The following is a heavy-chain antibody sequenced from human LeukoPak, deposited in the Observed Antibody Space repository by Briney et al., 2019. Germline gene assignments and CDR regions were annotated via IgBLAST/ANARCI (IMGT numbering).Heavy chain of an antibody. CDR2: ISGSGGDT. J-gene: IGHJ1*01. V-gene: IGHV3-23*01. CDR1: GFTFSGYA. Sequence: GSLSLSCAASGFTFSGYAMSWVRQAPGKGLEWVSAISGSGGDTYYAESVKARFTISRQNSKNTLYLQMNSLRAEDTAVYYCAKPSVGVAGPVGHWGQGTLVTVSS. D-gene: IGHD6-19*01. CDR3: AKPSVGVAGPVGH.